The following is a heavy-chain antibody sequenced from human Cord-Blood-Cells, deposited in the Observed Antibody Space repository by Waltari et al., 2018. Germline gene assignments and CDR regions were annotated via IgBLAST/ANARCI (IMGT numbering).Heavy chain of an antibody. J-gene: IGHJ3*02. CDR2: IYPGDSDT. Sequence: EVQLVQSGAEVKQPGESLKISCKGAGYSFTSYGFGWVRKMPGKGLEWMVIIYPGDSDTRYSPSFQGQVTISADKSISTAYLQWSSLKASDTAMYYCAITTHDAFDIWGQGTMVTVSS. D-gene: IGHD2-2*01. CDR1: GYSFTSYG. CDR3: AITTHDAFDI. V-gene: IGHV5-51*03.